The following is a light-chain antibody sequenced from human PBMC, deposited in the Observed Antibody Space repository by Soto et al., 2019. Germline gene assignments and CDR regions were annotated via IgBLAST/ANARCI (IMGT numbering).Light chain of an antibody. Sequence: DIQMTQSPSSLSASVGDRVTITCRASQSISSYLNWYQQKPGKAPKLLIYAASSLQSGVPSRFSGSGSGTDFTLTISSPQPEDFATYYCQQSYSTPVFGPGTKVDIK. CDR2: AAS. CDR3: QQSYSTPV. J-gene: IGKJ3*01. CDR1: QSISSY. V-gene: IGKV1-39*01.